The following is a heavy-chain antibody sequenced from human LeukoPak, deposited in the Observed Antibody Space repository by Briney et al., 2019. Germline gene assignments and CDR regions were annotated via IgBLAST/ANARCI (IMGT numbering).Heavy chain of an antibody. CDR3: ARDGPYSSGWYRVGNWFDP. CDR2: ISSSSSYI. CDR1: GFTFSSYS. D-gene: IGHD6-19*01. Sequence: GGSLRLSCAASGFTFSSYSMNWVRQAPGKGLEWVSSISSSSSYIYYADSVKGRFTISRDNAKNSLYPQMNSLRAEDTAVYYCARDGPYSSGWYRVGNWFDPWGQGTLVTVSS. J-gene: IGHJ5*02. V-gene: IGHV3-21*01.